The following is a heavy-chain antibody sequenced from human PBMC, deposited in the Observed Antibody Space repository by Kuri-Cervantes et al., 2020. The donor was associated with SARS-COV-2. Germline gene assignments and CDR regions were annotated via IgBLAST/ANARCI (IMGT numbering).Heavy chain of an antibody. CDR3: ARDLRLGKSLDY. Sequence: GESLKISCAASGFTFSSYGMHWVRRAPGKGLEWVSSISSRSGYIYYSGSIKGRFTISRDNAKNSLYLQMSSLRAEDTAVYYCARDLRLGKSLDYWGQGTLVTVS. CDR1: GFTFSSYG. J-gene: IGHJ4*02. V-gene: IGHV3-21*01. CDR2: ISSRSGYI. D-gene: IGHD7-27*01.